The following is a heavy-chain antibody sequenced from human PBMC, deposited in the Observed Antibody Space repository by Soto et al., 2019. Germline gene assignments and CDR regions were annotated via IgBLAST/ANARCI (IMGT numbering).Heavy chain of an antibody. Sequence: GGSLRLSCAASGFTFSSYAMSWVRQAPGKGLEWVSAISGSGGSTYYADSVKGRFTISRDNSKNTLYLQMNSLRAEDTAVYYCAGADHGYCSSTSCYTNYYYGMDVWGQGTTVTVSS. CDR2: ISGSGGST. V-gene: IGHV3-23*01. J-gene: IGHJ6*02. D-gene: IGHD2-2*02. CDR1: GFTFSSYA. CDR3: AGADHGYCSSTSCYTNYYYGMDV.